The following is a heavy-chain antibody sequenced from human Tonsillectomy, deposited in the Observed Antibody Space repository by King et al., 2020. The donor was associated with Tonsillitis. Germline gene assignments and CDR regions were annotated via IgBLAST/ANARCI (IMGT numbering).Heavy chain of an antibody. Sequence: QVQLVESGGGVVQPGRSLRLSCAASGFTFSSYAMNWVRQAPGKGLEWVAVISYDGNNKYYADSVKGRFTISRDNSKNTLYLQMYSLRAEDTAMYCCASRSLTQGHYFDYWGQGTLVTVSS. D-gene: IGHD4-23*01. J-gene: IGHJ4*02. CDR1: GFTFSSYA. V-gene: IGHV3-30*17. CDR2: ISYDGNNK. CDR3: ASRSLTQGHYFDY.